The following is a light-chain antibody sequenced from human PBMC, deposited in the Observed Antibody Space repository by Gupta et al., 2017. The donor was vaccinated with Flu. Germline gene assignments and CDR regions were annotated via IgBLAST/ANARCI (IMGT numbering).Light chain of an antibody. CDR3: QVWDSSSDHGGVV. CDR2: DDS. J-gene: IGLJ2*01. Sequence: SYVLTQPPSVSVAPGQTARITCGGNNIGRKSVHWYQQKPGQAPVLVVYDDSDRPSGIPERFSGSNSGNTATLTISRVEAGDEADYYCQVWDSSSDHGGVVFGGGTKLTVL. CDR1: NIGRKS. V-gene: IGLV3-21*02.